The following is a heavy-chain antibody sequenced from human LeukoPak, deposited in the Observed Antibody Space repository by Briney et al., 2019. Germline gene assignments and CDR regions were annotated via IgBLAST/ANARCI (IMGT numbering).Heavy chain of an antibody. J-gene: IGHJ6*02. CDR3: AGGGGVTRYYGMDV. Sequence: SETLSLTCAVYGVSVSDYSWSWIRQPPGKGLEWIGEINHSGSSNYNPSLKSRVTISVDTSKNQFSLKVTSVTAADTAVYYCAGGGGVTRYYGMDVWGQGTTVTVSS. D-gene: IGHD2-21*02. CDR2: INHSGSS. CDR1: GVSVSDYS. V-gene: IGHV4-34*01.